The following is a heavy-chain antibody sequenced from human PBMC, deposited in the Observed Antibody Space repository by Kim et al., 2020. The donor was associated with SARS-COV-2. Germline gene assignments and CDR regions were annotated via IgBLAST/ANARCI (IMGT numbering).Heavy chain of an antibody. D-gene: IGHD6-19*01. CDR3: ARDARGPGSGLFYYYFYGMDV. Sequence: SQTLSLTCAISGDSVSSNSAAWNWIRQSPSRGLEWLGRTYYRSKWYNDYAVSVKSRITINPDTSKNQFSLQLNSVTPEDTAVYYCARDARGPGSGLFYYYFYGMDVWGQGTTVTVSS. CDR1: GDSVSSNSAA. CDR2: TYYRSKWYN. V-gene: IGHV6-1*01. J-gene: IGHJ6*02.